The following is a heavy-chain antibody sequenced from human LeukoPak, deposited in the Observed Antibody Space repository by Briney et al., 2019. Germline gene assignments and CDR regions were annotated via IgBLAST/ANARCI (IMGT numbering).Heavy chain of an antibody. CDR1: GLTFNNYA. V-gene: IGHV3-23*01. J-gene: IGHJ4*02. CDR2: ISGRGASK. CDR3: AKLSVSDY. Sequence: RTGGSLRLSCAVSGLTFNNYAMSWVRQAPGKGLEWVSGISGRGASKYYADSVKGRFTISRDNSKNTLYLQMNSLRAEDTAVYYCAKLSVSDYWGQGTLVTVSS. D-gene: IGHD2/OR15-2a*01.